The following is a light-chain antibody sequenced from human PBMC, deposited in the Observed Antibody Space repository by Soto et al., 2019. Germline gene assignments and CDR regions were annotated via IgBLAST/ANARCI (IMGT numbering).Light chain of an antibody. CDR2: EVT. V-gene: IGLV2-14*01. CDR3: SSYTSGSVL. CDR1: STYVTTYLY. Sequence: QSALTQPASVSGSPGQSITISCTGTSTYVTTYLYVSWYQQHPGRAPKLIIYEVTNRPQGVSNRFSGSKAGNTASLTISALRPEDEADYYCSSYTSGSVLFGGGTKLTVL. J-gene: IGLJ2*01.